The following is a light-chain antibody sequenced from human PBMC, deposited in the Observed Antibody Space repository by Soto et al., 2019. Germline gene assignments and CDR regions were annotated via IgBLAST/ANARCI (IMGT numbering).Light chain of an antibody. J-gene: IGKJ1*01. CDR1: QSLNIN. V-gene: IGKV3-15*01. Sequence: EIVMTQSPATLSVSPGERATLSCRASQSLNINLAWYQQKPGQAPRVLIYGASTRATGIPARFSGSGSGTEFTLTISSLQSEDFAVYYCQQYSNWPRTFGQGTTVDIK. CDR3: QQYSNWPRT. CDR2: GAS.